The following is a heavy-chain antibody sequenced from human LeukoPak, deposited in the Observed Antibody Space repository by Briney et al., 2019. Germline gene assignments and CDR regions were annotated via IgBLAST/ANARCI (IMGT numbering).Heavy chain of an antibody. D-gene: IGHD5-18*01. CDR3: ARDTGGGYSCYDC. J-gene: IGHJ4*02. CDR2: IKQDGSEK. Sequence: GGSLRLSCAASGLTFSSYWMTWIRQAPGKGLEWVAKIKQDGSEKYYVDSVKGRFTISRDNAKNSLYLQMNSLRAEDTAVYYCARDTGGGYSCYDCWGQGTLVTVSS. CDR1: GLTFSSYW. V-gene: IGHV3-7*01.